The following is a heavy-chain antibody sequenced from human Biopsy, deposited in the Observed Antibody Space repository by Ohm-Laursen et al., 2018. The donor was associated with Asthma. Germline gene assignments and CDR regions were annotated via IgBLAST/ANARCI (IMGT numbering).Heavy chain of an antibody. CDR1: RFTYE. V-gene: IGHV3-30-3*01. Sequence: SLRLSCAALRFTYEMHWVRQAPGKGLEWVAVISYDGSSIYYADSVKGRFTISRDNSKNTLSLQMNSLTAEDTAVYYCAREGVAGTHIEDWGQGTLGTVSS. CDR3: AREGVAGTHIED. D-gene: IGHD6-19*01. CDR2: ISYDGSSI. J-gene: IGHJ4*02.